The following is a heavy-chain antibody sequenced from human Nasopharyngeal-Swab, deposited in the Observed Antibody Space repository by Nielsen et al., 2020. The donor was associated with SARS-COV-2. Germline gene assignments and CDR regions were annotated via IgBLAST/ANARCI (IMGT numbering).Heavy chain of an antibody. V-gene: IGHV4-4*02. CDR3: ARANPEPSISSGWYGRLVHYFDY. D-gene: IGHD6-19*01. Sequence: WIRQPPGKGLEWIGEIYHSGSTNYNPSLKSRVTISVDKSKNQFSLKLSSVTAADTAVYYCARANPEPSISSGWYGRLVHYFDYWGQGTLVTVSS. J-gene: IGHJ4*02. CDR2: IYHSGST.